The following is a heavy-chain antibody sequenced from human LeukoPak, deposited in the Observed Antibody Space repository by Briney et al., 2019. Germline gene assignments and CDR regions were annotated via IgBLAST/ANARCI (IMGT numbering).Heavy chain of an antibody. CDR2: INHSGST. D-gene: IGHD3-9*01. CDR1: GGSFSGYY. V-gene: IGHV4-34*01. CDR3: ARSGPLLRYFDWLLYGFDY. J-gene: IGHJ4*02. Sequence: SEALSLTCAVYGGSFSGYYWSWIRQPPGKGLEWIGEINHSGSTNYNPSLKSRVTISVDTSKNQFSLKLSSVTAADTAVYYCARSGPLLRYFDWLLYGFDYWGRGTLVTVSS.